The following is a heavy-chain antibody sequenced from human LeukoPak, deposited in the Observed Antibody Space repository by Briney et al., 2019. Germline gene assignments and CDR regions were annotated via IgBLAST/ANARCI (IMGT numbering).Heavy chain of an antibody. D-gene: IGHD3-10*01. V-gene: IGHV3-23*01. CDR3: AKDRSSGSLLLSGPMDV. CDR2: ISGSGGST. CDR1: GFTFSSYA. Sequence: GGSLRPSCAASGFTFSSYAMSWVRQAPGKGLEWVSAISGSGGSTYYADSVKGRFTISRDNSKNTLYLQMNSLRAEDTAVYYRAKDRSSGSLLLSGPMDVWGKGTTVTVSS. J-gene: IGHJ6*04.